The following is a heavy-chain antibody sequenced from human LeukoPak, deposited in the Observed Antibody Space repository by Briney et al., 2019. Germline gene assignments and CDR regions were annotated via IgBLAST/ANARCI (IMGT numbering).Heavy chain of an antibody. Sequence: SETLSLTCAVYGGSISGYYWSWIRQPPGKGLEWVGEIHYTGGTSYNPSLKSRATISIDTSKNQSSLKLSSVTAADTAVYYCARGNILSGYCFDFWGQGALVTVSS. V-gene: IGHV4-34*01. CDR1: GGSISGYY. CDR2: IHYTGGT. J-gene: IGHJ4*02. D-gene: IGHD3-9*01. CDR3: ARGNILSGYCFDF.